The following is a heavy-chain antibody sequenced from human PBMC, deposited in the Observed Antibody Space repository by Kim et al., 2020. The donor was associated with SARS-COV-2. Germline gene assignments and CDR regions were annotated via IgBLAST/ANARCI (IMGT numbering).Heavy chain of an antibody. V-gene: IGHV3-48*03. CDR2: ISRSGSTM. CDR1: GFTFSSYE. D-gene: IGHD6-13*01. J-gene: IGHJ4*02. CDR3: ARDPIAAGALGRFDY. Sequence: GGSLRLSCAASGFTFSSYEMNWVRQAPGKGLEWVSYISRSGSTMSYADSVKGRFTISRGNAKNSLYLQMNSLRVEDTGVYYCARDPIAAGALGRFDYWGLGTLFTVSS.